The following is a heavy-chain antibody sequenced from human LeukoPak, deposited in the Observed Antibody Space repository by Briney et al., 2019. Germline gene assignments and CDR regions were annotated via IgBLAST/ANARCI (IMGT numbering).Heavy chain of an antibody. J-gene: IGHJ4*01. V-gene: IGHV1-8*01. CDR1: GYTFTSYD. CDR2: MNPNSGNT. CDR3: ARGDYDILPGDY. D-gene: IGHD3-9*01. Sequence: ASVKVSCKASGYTFTSYDINWVRQATGQGLEWMGWMNPNSGNTGYAQKFQGRVTMTRNTSISTAYMELSSLRSEDPAVYYCARGDYDILPGDYWGPGPPVTVSS.